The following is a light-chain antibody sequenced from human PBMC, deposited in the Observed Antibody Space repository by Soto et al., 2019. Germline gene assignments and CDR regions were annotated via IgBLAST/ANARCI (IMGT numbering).Light chain of an antibody. CDR3: QKYNSAPLT. V-gene: IGKV1-27*01. CDR2: AAS. J-gene: IGKJ1*01. CDR1: QVISNY. Sequence: DIQMTQSPSSLSASVGDRVTITCRASQVISNYLAWYQQKPGKVPKLLIYAASTLQSGVPFRFSGSGSGTDFTLTISSLQPEDVATYYCQKYNSAPLTFGQGTKVEIK.